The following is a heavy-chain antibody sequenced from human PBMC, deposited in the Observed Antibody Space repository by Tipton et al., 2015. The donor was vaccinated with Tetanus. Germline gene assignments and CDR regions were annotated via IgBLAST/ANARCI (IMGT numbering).Heavy chain of an antibody. CDR3: ARGLPREPFYLDY. J-gene: IGHJ4*02. Sequence: TLSLICTVSGASINAGGYLWTWVRQRPGKGLEWIGDIYYTALTSYNPSLSSRVTISVDSSKNHFSLNLTSVTAADTAVYFCARGLPREPFYLDYWGQGKQVTVSS. CDR2: IYYTALT. D-gene: IGHD1-26*01. V-gene: IGHV4-31*03. CDR1: GASINAGGYL.